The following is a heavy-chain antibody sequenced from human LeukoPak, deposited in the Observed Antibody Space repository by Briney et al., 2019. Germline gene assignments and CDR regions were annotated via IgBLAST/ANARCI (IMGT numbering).Heavy chain of an antibody. CDR2: IRYDGSRK. CDR3: ARDKVVGPSKFDS. CDR1: GFIFSSYG. J-gene: IGHJ4*02. V-gene: IGHV3-30*02. D-gene: IGHD1-26*01. Sequence: QTGGSLRLSCAASGFIFSSYGMHWVRQAPDKGLEWVAFIRYDGSRKYYADSVKGRFTISRDNSKNTLYLQMNSLRAEDTAMYYCARDKVVGPSKFDSWGQGTLVTVSS.